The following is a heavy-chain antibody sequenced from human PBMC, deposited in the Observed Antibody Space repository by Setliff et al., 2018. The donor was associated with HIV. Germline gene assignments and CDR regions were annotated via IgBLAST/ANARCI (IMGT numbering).Heavy chain of an antibody. Sequence: PGGSLRLSCAASGFTFSSSDMHWVRQATGKGLEWVSAIGTAGDTYYPDSVKGRFTISRDNSKDTLYLQMSSLRADDTAIYYCARAPGEAPDYWGQGTLVTVSS. CDR2: IGTAGDT. V-gene: IGHV3-13*01. J-gene: IGHJ4*02. CDR3: ARAPGEAPDY. CDR1: GFTFSSSD. D-gene: IGHD7-27*01.